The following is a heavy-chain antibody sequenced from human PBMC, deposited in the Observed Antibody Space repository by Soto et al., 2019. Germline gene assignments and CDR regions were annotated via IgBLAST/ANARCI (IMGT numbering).Heavy chain of an antibody. Sequence: GGSLRLSCAASGFTFRSYCMSWVRQAPGKGLEWVASIKKDGSEKYYVDSVKGRFTISRDNAKNSLYLQMNSLRGEDTAVYYCARTGYSSSWYARGAFDIWRQGTRVTVS. J-gene: IGHJ3*02. D-gene: IGHD6-13*01. CDR2: IKKDGSEK. CDR3: ARTGYSSSWYARGAFDI. CDR1: GFTFRSYC. V-gene: IGHV3-7*01.